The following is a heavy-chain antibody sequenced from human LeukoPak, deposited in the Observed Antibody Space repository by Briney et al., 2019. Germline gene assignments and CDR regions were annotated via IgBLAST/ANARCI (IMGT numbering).Heavy chain of an antibody. CDR2: ISAYNGNT. CDR3: ARDLYDFWSGRGDFDY. J-gene: IGHJ4*02. V-gene: IGHV1-18*01. CDR1: GYTFTSYG. Sequence: ASVKVSCKASGYTFTSYGISWVRQAPGQGLEWMGWISAYNGNTNYAQKLQGRVTITTDTSTSTAYMELRSLRSDDTAVYYCARDLYDFWSGRGDFDYWGQGTLVTVSS. D-gene: IGHD3-3*01.